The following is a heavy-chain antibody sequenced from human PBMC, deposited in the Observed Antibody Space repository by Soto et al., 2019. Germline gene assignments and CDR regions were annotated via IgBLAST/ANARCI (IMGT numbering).Heavy chain of an antibody. V-gene: IGHV3-23*01. D-gene: IGHD3-22*01. CDR2: ISGSGGST. CDR3: AKTGGLYYDSSGYYYVV. CDR1: GFTFSSYA. Sequence: EMQLLESGGGLVQPGGSLRLSCAASGFTFSSYAMSWVRQAPGKGLEWVSAISGSGGSTYYADSVKGRFTISRDNSKNTLYLRMNSLRAEDTAVYYCAKTGGLYYDSSGYYYVVWGQGTLVTVSS. J-gene: IGHJ4*02.